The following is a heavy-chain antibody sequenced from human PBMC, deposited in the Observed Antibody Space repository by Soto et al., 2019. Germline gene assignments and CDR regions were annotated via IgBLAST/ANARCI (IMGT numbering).Heavy chain of an antibody. J-gene: IGHJ5*02. CDR3: AKGGRGSLRFDP. D-gene: IGHD1-26*01. CDR1: GFTFSSYS. Sequence: GGSLRLSCAASGFTFSSYSMSWVRHAPWKGLEWVSAISGSGGSTYYADSVKGRFTISRDNSKNTLYLQMNSLRAEDTAVYYCAKGGRGSLRFDPWGQGNLVTVSS. CDR2: ISGSGGST. V-gene: IGHV3-23*01.